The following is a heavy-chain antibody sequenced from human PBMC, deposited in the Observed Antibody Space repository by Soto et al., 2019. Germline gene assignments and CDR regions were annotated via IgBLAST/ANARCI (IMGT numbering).Heavy chain of an antibody. CDR1: GFTVSSNY. J-gene: IGHJ6*02. Sequence: GGSLRLSCAASGFTVSSNYMSWVRQAPGKGLEWVSIIYSDGGTYYADSVKGRFTISRDNSKNTMYLQMNSLRAEDTAVYYCARSGYAATIVYSSETNRMDVWGQGTTVTVSS. V-gene: IGHV3-53*01. CDR3: ARSGYAATIVYSSETNRMDV. D-gene: IGHD6-25*01. CDR2: IYSDGGT.